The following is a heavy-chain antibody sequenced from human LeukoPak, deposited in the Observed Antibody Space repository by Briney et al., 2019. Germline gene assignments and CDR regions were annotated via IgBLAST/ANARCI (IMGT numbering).Heavy chain of an antibody. V-gene: IGHV3-11*01. CDR3: ARAHYTYYYGSGSPHGGWFDP. Sequence: GGSLRLSCAASGFTFSDYYMSWIRQAPGKGLEWVSYISSSGSTIYYADSVKGRFTISRDNAKNSLYLQMNSLRAEDTAVYYCARAHYTYYYGSGSPHGGWFDPWGQGTLVTVSS. CDR2: ISSSGSTI. CDR1: GFTFSDYY. D-gene: IGHD3-10*01. J-gene: IGHJ5*02.